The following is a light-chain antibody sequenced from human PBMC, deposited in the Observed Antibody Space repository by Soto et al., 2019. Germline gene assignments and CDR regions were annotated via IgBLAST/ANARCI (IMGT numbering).Light chain of an antibody. Sequence: QPVLTQSPSASASLGASVKLTCTLSSGHSSYAIAWHQQQPEKGPRYFMKLNSDGSHSKGDGIPDRFSGSSSGAERSLTISSLQSEDEADYYCQTWGTGIEVFGTGTKLTVL. CDR2: LNSDGSH. CDR3: QTWGTGIEV. J-gene: IGLJ1*01. V-gene: IGLV4-69*01. CDR1: SGHSSYA.